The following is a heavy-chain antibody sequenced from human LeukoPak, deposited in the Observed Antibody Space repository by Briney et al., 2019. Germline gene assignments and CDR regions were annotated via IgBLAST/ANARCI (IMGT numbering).Heavy chain of an antibody. V-gene: IGHV3-48*03. D-gene: IGHD2-21*02. CDR2: ISSSGSTI. CDR1: GFTFSSYE. Sequence: GGSLRLSXAASGFTFSSYEMNWVRQPPGKGLEWVSYISSSGSTIYYADSVKGRFTISRDNAKNSLYLQMNSLRAEDTAVYYCAREFSLYCGGDCYSDYWGQGTLVTVSS. CDR3: AREFSLYCGGDCYSDY. J-gene: IGHJ4*02.